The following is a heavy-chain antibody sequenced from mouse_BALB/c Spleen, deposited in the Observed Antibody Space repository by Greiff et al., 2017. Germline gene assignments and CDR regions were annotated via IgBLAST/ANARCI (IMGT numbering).Heavy chain of an antibody. CDR1: GDSITSGY. Sequence: VQLKESGPSLVKPSQTLSLTCSVSGDSITSGYWNWIRKFPGNKLEYMGYISYSGSTYYNPSLKSRISITRDTSKNQYYLQLNSVTTEDTATYYCARWGTTVVDHSMDYWGQGTSVTVSS. J-gene: IGHJ4*01. CDR3: ARWGTTVVDHSMDY. CDR2: ISYSGST. V-gene: IGHV3-8*02. D-gene: IGHD1-1*01.